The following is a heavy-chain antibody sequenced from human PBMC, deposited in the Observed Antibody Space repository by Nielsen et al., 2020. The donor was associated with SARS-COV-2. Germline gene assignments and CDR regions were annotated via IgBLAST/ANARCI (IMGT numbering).Heavy chain of an antibody. CDR3: AKWTHVDFYYHGMDV. D-gene: IGHD3/OR15-3a*01. CDR2: VSDTGGRT. CDR1: GFTFSNYA. V-gene: IGHV3-23*01. Sequence: GESLKISCAASGFTFSNYAMTWGRRAPGKGLEWISTVSDTGGRTHYADSVEGRFTISRDNSKNTLYLQMNSLRADDTAVYYCAKWTHVDFYYHGMDVWGQGTSVTVSS. J-gene: IGHJ6*02.